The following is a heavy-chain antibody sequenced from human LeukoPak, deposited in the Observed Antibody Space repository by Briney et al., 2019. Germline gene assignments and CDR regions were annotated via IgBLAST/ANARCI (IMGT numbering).Heavy chain of an antibody. Sequence: GGSLRLSCAASGFTFSSYGMHWVRQAPGKGLEWVAFIRYDGSNKYYADSVKGRFTISRENAKNSLYLQMNSLRAGDTAVYYCARMGNDAFDIWGQGTMVTVSS. V-gene: IGHV3-30*02. CDR3: ARMGNDAFDI. D-gene: IGHD7-27*01. CDR2: IRYDGSNK. CDR1: GFTFSSYG. J-gene: IGHJ3*02.